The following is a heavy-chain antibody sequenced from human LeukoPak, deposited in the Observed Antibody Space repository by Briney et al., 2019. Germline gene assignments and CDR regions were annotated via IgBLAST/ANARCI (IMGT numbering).Heavy chain of an antibody. CDR1: GYTFTSYG. J-gene: IGHJ4*02. Sequence: ASVKVSCKASGYTFTSYGISWVRQAPGQGLEWMGWFSAYNGNTNYAQKLQGRVTMTTDTSTSTAYMELRSLRSDDTAVYYCARDRRDVVVGAATDYWGQGTLVTVSS. CDR3: ARDRRDVVVGAATDY. D-gene: IGHD2-15*01. CDR2: FSAYNGNT. V-gene: IGHV1-18*01.